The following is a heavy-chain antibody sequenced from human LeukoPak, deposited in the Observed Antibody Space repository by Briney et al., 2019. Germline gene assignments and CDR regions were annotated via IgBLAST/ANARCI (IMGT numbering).Heavy chain of an antibody. CDR1: GFTFTYYA. J-gene: IGHJ4*02. CDR3: AKAGDYSYFDY. V-gene: IGHV3-23*01. CDR2: ISGSGSDGST. D-gene: IGHD4-11*01. Sequence: GGSLRLSCAASGFTFTYYAMNWVRQAPGKGLEWVSAISGSGSDGSTYYADSVKGRFTISRDNSKNTLYLQMTILRAEDTAVYYCAKAGDYSYFDYWGQGTLVTVSS.